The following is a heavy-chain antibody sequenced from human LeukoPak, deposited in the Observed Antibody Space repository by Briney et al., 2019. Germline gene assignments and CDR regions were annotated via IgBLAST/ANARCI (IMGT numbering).Heavy chain of an antibody. CDR3: AREGTDGYNYDY. Sequence: PGGSLRLSCAASGFTFSSYSMNWVRQAPGKGLEWVSSISSSSSYIYYADSVKGRFTISRDNAKNSLYLQMNSLRAEDTAVYYCAREGTDGYNYDYWGQGTLVTVSS. CDR1: GFTFSSYS. D-gene: IGHD5-24*01. CDR2: ISSSSSYI. V-gene: IGHV3-21*01. J-gene: IGHJ4*02.